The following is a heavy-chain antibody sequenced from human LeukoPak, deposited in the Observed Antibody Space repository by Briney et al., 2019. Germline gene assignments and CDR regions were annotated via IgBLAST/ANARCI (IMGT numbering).Heavy chain of an antibody. CDR1: GGSISSYY. J-gene: IGHJ4*02. Sequence: SETLSLTCTVSGGSISSYYWSWIRQPPGKGLEWIGYIYYSGSTNYNPSLKSRVTISVDTSKNQFSLKLSSVAAADTAVYYCARGPYYYDSSGSFDYWGQGTLVTVSS. V-gene: IGHV4-59*01. CDR3: ARGPYYYDSSGSFDY. D-gene: IGHD3-22*01. CDR2: IYYSGST.